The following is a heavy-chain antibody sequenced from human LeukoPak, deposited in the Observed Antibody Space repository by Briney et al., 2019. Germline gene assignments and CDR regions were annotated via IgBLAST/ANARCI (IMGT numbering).Heavy chain of an antibody. CDR2: ISSSSGTTI. V-gene: IGHV3-48*04. D-gene: IGHD3-10*01. Sequence: QPGGSLRLSCAASGFTFSSYSMNWVRQAPGKGLEWVSSISSSSGTTIYYAASVEGRFTISKDNAKNSLYLQMNSLRAEDTAVYYCARGYGSGSSHIDYWSQGTLVTVSS. CDR1: GFTFSSYS. CDR3: ARGYGSGSSHIDY. J-gene: IGHJ4*02.